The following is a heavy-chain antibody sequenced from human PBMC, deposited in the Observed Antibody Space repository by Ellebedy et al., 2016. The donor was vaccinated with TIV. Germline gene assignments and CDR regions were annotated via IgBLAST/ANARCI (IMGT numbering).Heavy chain of an antibody. J-gene: IGHJ4*02. V-gene: IGHV3-23*01. CDR3: AKEKDHAKPYDY. CDR2: VNGNGDRT. Sequence: GRSLRLSXAASGFTFTNYAMSWVRQAPGKGLEWVSAVNGNGDRTYYADFVRGRFIVSRDNSKNTLDMQMNSLTVEDTAIYYCAKEKDHAKPYDYWGQGTLVTVSS. CDR1: GFTFTNYA. D-gene: IGHD2-15*01.